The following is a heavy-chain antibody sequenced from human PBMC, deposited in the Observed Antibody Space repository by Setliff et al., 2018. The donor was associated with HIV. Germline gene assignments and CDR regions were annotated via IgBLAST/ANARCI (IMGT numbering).Heavy chain of an antibody. CDR1: GGSFSGYY. V-gene: IGHV4-34*01. D-gene: IGHD3-22*01. Sequence: SETLSLTCDVYGGSFSGYYWSWIRQPPGKGLEWIGEINHSGSTNYNPSLKSRVAISVDTSKTQLSLNLSSVTAADTAVFYCARGYYYDSTGYEGLDSWGRGTLVTVSS. CDR3: ARGYYYDSTGYEGLDS. J-gene: IGHJ4*02. CDR2: INHSGST.